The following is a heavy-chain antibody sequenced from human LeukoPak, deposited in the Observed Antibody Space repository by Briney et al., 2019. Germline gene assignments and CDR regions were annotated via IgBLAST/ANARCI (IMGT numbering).Heavy chain of an antibody. J-gene: IGHJ4*02. CDR1: GFTFSSYW. CDR3: ARNLGSSWIFSDY. CDR2: IKQDGSEK. Sequence: GGSLRLSCAASGFTFSSYWMSWVRQAPGKGLEWVANIKQDGSEKYYVDSVKGRFTISRDNAKNSLSLQMNSLRAEDTAVYYCARNLGSSWIFSDYWGQGTLVTVSS. D-gene: IGHD6-13*01. V-gene: IGHV3-7*03.